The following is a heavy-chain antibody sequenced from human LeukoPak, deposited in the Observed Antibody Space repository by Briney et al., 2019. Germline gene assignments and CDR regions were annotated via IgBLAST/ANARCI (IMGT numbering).Heavy chain of an antibody. CDR1: GYTFTSYD. CDR2: MNPNSGNT. V-gene: IGHV1-8*01. J-gene: IGHJ5*02. Sequence: GAPVEVSCKASGYTFTSYDINWVRQATGQGPEWMGWMNPNSGNTGYAQKFQGRVTMTRNTAISTAYMELSGLRSEDTAVYYCASPSAQIPHSSGYYNAWGQGTLVTVSS. CDR3: ASPSAQIPHSSGYYNA. D-gene: IGHD3-22*01.